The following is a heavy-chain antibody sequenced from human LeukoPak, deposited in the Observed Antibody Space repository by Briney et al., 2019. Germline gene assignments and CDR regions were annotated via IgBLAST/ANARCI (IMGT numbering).Heavy chain of an antibody. CDR2: IYHSGST. CDR3: ARRRRITMVRAIDY. V-gene: IGHV4-38-2*02. J-gene: IGHJ4*02. CDR1: GYSISSGYY. D-gene: IGHD3-10*01. Sequence: SETLSLTCTVSGYSISSGYYWGWIRQPPGKGLEWIGSIYHSGSTNYNPSLKSRVTISVDTSKNQFSLKLSSVTAADTAVYYCARRRRITMVRAIDYWGQGTLVTVSS.